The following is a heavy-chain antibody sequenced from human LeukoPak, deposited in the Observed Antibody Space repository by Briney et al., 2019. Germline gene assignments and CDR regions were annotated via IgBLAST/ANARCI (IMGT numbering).Heavy chain of an antibody. CDR3: ARSLTSGVRGYFDY. D-gene: IGHD1-14*01. CDR2: INPNSGGT. Sequence: GASVNVSCKASGYTFTGYYMHWVRQAPGQGLEWMGWINPNSGGTNYAQKFQGRVTMTRDTSISTAYMELSRLRSDDTAVYYCARSLTSGVRGYFDYWGQGTLVTVSS. J-gene: IGHJ4*02. V-gene: IGHV1-2*02. CDR1: GYTFTGYY.